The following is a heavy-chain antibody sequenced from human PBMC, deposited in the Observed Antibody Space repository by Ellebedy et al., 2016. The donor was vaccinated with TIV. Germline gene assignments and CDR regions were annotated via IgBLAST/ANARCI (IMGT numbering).Heavy chain of an antibody. J-gene: IGHJ4*02. CDR1: GFTFSHYY. V-gene: IGHV3-11*01. CDR2: ISDSGSSI. CDR3: ARDVTGIRGFGY. D-gene: IGHD7-27*01. Sequence: GESLKISCAASGFTFSHYYMNWIRQAPGKGLEWLSYISDSGSSILYADSVGGRFTISRDNAKNSLYLEMNNLRADDTDVYYCARDVTGIRGFGYWGQGTLVTVSS.